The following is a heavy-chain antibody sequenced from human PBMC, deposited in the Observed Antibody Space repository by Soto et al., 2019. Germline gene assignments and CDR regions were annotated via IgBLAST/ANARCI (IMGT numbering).Heavy chain of an antibody. V-gene: IGHV1-2*02. Sequence: GASVKVSCKASGYTFTGYYMHWVRQAPGQGLEWMGWINPNSGGTNYAQKFQGRVTMTRDTSISTAYMELSRLRSDDTAVYYCASLSLIAVAGLEAFDIWGQGTMVTVSS. CDR1: GYTFTGYY. J-gene: IGHJ3*02. CDR3: ASLSLIAVAGLEAFDI. CDR2: INPNSGGT. D-gene: IGHD6-19*01.